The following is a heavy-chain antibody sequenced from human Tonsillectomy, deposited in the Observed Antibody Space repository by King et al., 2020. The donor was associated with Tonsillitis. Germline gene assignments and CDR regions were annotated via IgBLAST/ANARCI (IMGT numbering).Heavy chain of an antibody. CDR1: GGSITSADYY. J-gene: IGHJ4*02. CDR3: ARGDSGDYVFDY. V-gene: IGHV4-61*02. CDR2: IDTSGSS. Sequence: QLQESGPGLVKPSQTLSLTCTVSGGSITSADYYWSWIRQPAGKGHDWIGRIDTSGSSNYNPSLKSRVSMPVDTSKNQYSLKLTSVTAADTAVYYCARGDSGDYVFDYWGQGTLVTVSS. D-gene: IGHD4-17*01.